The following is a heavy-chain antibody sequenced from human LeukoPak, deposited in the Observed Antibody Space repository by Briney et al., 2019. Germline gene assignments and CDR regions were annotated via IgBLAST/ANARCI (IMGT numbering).Heavy chain of an antibody. CDR2: VYNTGGT. Sequence: SQTLSLTCTVSGASISTGDYYYSWLRQPPGKGLEWIGYVYNTGGTHYNPSLKSRVTISVDRSMNQFSLELTSVTAADTAVYYCARDYYHGFSTYRPWGQGTLVTVSS. CDR1: GASISTGDYY. D-gene: IGHD3-10*01. V-gene: IGHV4-30-4*08. J-gene: IGHJ5*02. CDR3: ARDYYHGFSTYRP.